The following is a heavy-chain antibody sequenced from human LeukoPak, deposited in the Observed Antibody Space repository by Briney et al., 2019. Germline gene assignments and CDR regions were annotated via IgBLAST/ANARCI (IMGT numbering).Heavy chain of an antibody. CDR3: ARLTGSGYYSIDY. V-gene: IGHV1-69*04. D-gene: IGHD3-22*01. CDR2: IIPILGIA. CDR1: GGTFSSYG. J-gene: IGHJ4*02. Sequence: SVKVSCKASGGTFSSYGISWVRQAPGQGLEWMGRIIPILGIANYAQKFQGRVTITADKSTSTAYMELSSLRSEDTAVYYCARLTGSGYYSIDYWGQGTLVTVSS.